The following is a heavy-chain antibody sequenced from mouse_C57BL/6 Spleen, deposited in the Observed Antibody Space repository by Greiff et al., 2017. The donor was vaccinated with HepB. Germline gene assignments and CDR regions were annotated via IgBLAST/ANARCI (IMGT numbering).Heavy chain of an antibody. D-gene: IGHD4-1*01. J-gene: IGHJ1*03. Sequence: QVQLQQPGAELVRPGASVKLSCKASGYTFTSYWMQWVKQRPGQGLEWIGEIDPSDSYTNYNQKFKGKATLTVDTSSSTAYMQLSSLTSEDSAVYYWARRWDPNWDWYFDVWGTGTTVTVSS. V-gene: IGHV1-50*01. CDR3: ARRWDPNWDWYFDV. CDR1: GYTFTSYW. CDR2: IDPSDSYT.